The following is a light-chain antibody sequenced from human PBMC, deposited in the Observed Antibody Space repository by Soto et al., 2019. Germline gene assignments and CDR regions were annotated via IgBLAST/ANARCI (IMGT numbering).Light chain of an antibody. Sequence: EIVLTQSPGTLSLSPGERATLSCRTSYSGTSTFFAWYQQKPGQAPRLLISDASSRAPGIPDRFSGSVAETDFPLTISRLEPEEFAVYYCKHYGYSYTFGQGTKLEI. V-gene: IGKV3-20*01. CDR1: YSGTSTF. CDR3: KHYGYSYT. J-gene: IGKJ2*01. CDR2: DAS.